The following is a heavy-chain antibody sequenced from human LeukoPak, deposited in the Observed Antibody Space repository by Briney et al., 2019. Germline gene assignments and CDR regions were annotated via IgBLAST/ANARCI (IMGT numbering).Heavy chain of an antibody. Sequence: SVNLSFNSSVYTVTIYGISWVRQAPGQGLEWMGWISAYNGNTNYAQKLQGRVTLTTDTSTSTAYMELRSLRSDDTAVYYCARSYGSGSYSVDWGQGTLVTVSS. V-gene: IGHV1-18*04. CDR1: VYTVTIYG. D-gene: IGHD3-10*01. J-gene: IGHJ4*02. CDR2: ISAYNGNT. CDR3: ARSYGSGSYSVD.